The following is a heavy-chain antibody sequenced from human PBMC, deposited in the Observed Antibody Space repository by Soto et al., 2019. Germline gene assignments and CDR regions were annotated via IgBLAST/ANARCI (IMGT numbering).Heavy chain of an antibody. J-gene: IGHJ5*02. CDR2: ISAYNGNT. CDR1: GYTFTSYG. D-gene: IGHD2-15*01. Sequence: VASVKVSCKASGYTFTSYGISWVRQAPGQGLEWMGWISAYNGNTNYAQKLQGRVTMTTDTSTSTAYMELRSLRSDDTAVYYCARDGDCSGGSCYSSWFDPWGQGTLVTVSS. V-gene: IGHV1-18*01. CDR3: ARDGDCSGGSCYSSWFDP.